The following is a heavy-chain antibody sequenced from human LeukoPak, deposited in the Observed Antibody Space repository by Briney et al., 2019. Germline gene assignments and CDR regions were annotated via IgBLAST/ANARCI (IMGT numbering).Heavy chain of an antibody. J-gene: IGHJ4*02. Sequence: PSETLSLTCTVSGGSISSYYWSWIRQPPGKGLEWIGYIYYSGSTNYNPSLKSRVTISVDTSKNQFSLKLSPVTAADTAVYYCARVVNRVYFDYWGQGTLVTVS. CDR2: IYYSGST. CDR1: GGSISSYY. D-gene: IGHD4-23*01. V-gene: IGHV4-59*01. CDR3: ARVVNRVYFDY.